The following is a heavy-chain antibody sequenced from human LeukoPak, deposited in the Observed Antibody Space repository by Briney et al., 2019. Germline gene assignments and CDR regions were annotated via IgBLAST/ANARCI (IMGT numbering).Heavy chain of an antibody. J-gene: IGHJ5*02. CDR2: IYYSGST. CDR1: GDFITTSRYY. V-gene: IGHV4-39*07. Sequence: PSETLSLACTVSGDFITTSRYYWGWIRQPPGKGLEWIGSIYYSGSTYYNPSLKSRVTMSADMSQNQFSQKLTSVTAADTAIYYCARDSSSSWGKFDPGGEGTLVTVSS. D-gene: IGHD6-13*01. CDR3: ARDSSSSWGKFDP.